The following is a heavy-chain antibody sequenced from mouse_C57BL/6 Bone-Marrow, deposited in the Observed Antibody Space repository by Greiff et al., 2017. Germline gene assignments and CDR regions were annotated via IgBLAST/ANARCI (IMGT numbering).Heavy chain of an antibody. CDR3: ARVTTRYFDV. J-gene: IGHJ1*03. V-gene: IGHV5-4*01. CDR1: GFTFSSYA. CDR2: ISDGGSYT. Sequence: DVQLQESGGGLVKPGGSLKLSCAASGFTFSSYAMSWVRQTPEKRLEWVATISDGGSYTYYPDNVKGRFTISRDNAKNNLYLQMSHLKSEDTAMYYCARVTTRYFDVWGTGTTVTGSS.